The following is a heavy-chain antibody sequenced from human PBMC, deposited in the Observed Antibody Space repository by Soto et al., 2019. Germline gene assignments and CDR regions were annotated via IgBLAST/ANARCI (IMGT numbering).Heavy chain of an antibody. J-gene: IGHJ4*02. Sequence: SETLSLTCAVYGGSFSGYYWSWIRQPPGKGLEWIGEINHSGSTNYNPSLKSRVTISVGTSKNQFSLKLSSVTAADTAVYYFARAWRLRYFDWLSVSFDYWGQGTLDTVSS. CDR2: INHSGST. CDR3: ARAWRLRYFDWLSVSFDY. V-gene: IGHV4-34*01. D-gene: IGHD3-9*01. CDR1: GGSFSGYY.